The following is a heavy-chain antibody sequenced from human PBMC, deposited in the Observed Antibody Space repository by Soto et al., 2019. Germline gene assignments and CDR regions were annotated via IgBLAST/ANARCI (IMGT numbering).Heavy chain of an antibody. V-gene: IGHV3-21*01. CDR1: GFTFITFN. J-gene: IGHJ4*02. CDR3: GLYDALFFDF. CDR2: ITNSAYT. Sequence: WGSLRLSCAASGFTFITFNMNLVRQAPGKGLEWVSSITNSAYTSYADSVKGRFTISRDNAKNSLYLQMNSLRAEDTAVYYCGLYDALFFDFWGQGALVTVSS. D-gene: IGHD2-8*01.